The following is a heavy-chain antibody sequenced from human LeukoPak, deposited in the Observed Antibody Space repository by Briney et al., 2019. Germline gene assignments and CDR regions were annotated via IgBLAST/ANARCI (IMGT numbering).Heavy chain of an antibody. CDR3: ARDRYYDSSGYRYFQH. Sequence: ASVKVSCKASGYTFTSYGISWVLQAPGQRREWMGWISAYNGNTNYAQKLQGRVTMTTDTSPSTAYMEPRSLRSDDPAVYYCARDRYYDSSGYRYFQHWGQGTLVTVSS. J-gene: IGHJ1*01. CDR1: GYTFTSYG. V-gene: IGHV1-18*01. CDR2: ISAYNGNT. D-gene: IGHD3-22*01.